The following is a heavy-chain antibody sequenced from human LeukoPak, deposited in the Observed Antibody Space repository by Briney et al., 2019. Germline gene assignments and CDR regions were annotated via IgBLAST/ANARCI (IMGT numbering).Heavy chain of an antibody. J-gene: IGHJ4*02. V-gene: IGHV3-21*04. CDR3: ARAWTGYSYGDY. CDR1: GFIFNSHS. Sequence: PGGSLRLSCAASGFIFNSHSMNWVRQAPGKGLEWVSSISSTSSYIYYADSVKSRFTISRDNAKNSLYLQMNSLRAEDTAVYYCARAWTGYSYGDYWGQGTLVTVSS. CDR2: ISSTSSYI. D-gene: IGHD5-18*01.